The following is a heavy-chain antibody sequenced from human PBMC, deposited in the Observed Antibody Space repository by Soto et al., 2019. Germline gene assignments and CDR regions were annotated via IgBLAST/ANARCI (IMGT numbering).Heavy chain of an antibody. CDR3: ARVSRYYYGMDV. CDR1: GNTFSSYD. J-gene: IGHJ6*02. Sequence: ASVKVSCKTSGNTFSSYDINWVRQATGQGLEWMGWTNPNSGNTGYAQKFQGRVTMTRNTSISTAYMELSSLRSEDTAVYYCARVSRYYYGMDVWGQGTTVTVSS. V-gene: IGHV1-8*01. CDR2: TNPNSGNT.